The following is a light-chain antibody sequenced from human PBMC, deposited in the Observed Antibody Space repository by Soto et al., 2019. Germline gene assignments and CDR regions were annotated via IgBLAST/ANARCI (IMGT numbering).Light chain of an antibody. V-gene: IGKV3-15*01. J-gene: IGKJ4*01. CDR2: GAS. CDR3: QQYDKTVPPGT. Sequence: DIILTQSPAIVSVSPGERATLSCRASRSVSTNLAWYQHKHGQAPRLLIYGASTRVTDIPPRFSGSGSGTEFTLTINYLKSEDFGVYYCQQYDKTVPPGTFGGGTKVEI. CDR1: RSVSTN.